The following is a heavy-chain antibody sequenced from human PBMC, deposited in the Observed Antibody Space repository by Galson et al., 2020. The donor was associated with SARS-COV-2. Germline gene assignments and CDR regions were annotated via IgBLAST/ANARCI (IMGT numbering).Heavy chain of an antibody. D-gene: IGHD3-22*01. Sequence: SETLSLTCTVSGGSISSSSYYWGWIRQPPGKGLEWIGSIYYSGSTYYNPSLKSRVTISVDTSKNQFSLKLSSVTAADTAVYYCARHALYYYDSSGYYSNVNWFDPWGQGTLVTVSS. J-gene: IGHJ5*02. CDR2: IYYSGST. CDR3: ARHALYYYDSSGYYSNVNWFDP. CDR1: GGSISSSSYY. V-gene: IGHV4-39*01.